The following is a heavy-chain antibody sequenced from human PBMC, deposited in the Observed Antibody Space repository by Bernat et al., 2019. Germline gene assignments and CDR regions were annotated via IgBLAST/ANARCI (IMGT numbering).Heavy chain of an antibody. CDR3: AKMGGYIAAAGPTTRNDAFDI. CDR1: GFTFSSYG. D-gene: IGHD6-13*01. Sequence: QVQLVESGGGVVQPGRSLRLSCAASGFTFSSYGMHWVRQAPGKGLEWVAVISYDGSNKYYADSVKGRFTISRDNSKNTLYLQMNSLRAEDTAVYYCAKMGGYIAAAGPTTRNDAFDIWGQGTMVTVSS. V-gene: IGHV3-30*18. J-gene: IGHJ3*02. CDR2: ISYDGSNK.